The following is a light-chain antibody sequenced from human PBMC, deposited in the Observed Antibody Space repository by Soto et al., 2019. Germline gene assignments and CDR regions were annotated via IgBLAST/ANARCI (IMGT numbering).Light chain of an antibody. CDR3: TQYKSYKP. CDR2: DAS. J-gene: IGKJ1*01. CDR1: QTISSG. Sequence: DIPMTQSPSTLSASVGDRVTITCRASQTISSGLAWYQQKPGKAPKVLIYDASTLDSGVPSRFSGSGSGTEFTLTISSLQPDEFATSYCTQYKSYKPFGQGPKVDIK. V-gene: IGKV1-5*01.